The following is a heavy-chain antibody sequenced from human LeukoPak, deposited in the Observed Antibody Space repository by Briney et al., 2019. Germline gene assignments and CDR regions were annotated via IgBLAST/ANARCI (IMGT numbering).Heavy chain of an antibody. V-gene: IGHV1-24*01. CDR2: FDPEDGET. CDR1: GYTLTELS. CDR3: ARDGPVYDSSGYPLDY. Sequence: ASVKVSCKVSGYTLTELSMHWVRQAPGKGLEWMGGFDPEDGETIYAQKFQGRVTMTEDTSTDTAYMELSSLRSEDTAVYYCARDGPVYDSSGYPLDYWGQGTLVTVSS. J-gene: IGHJ4*02. D-gene: IGHD3-22*01.